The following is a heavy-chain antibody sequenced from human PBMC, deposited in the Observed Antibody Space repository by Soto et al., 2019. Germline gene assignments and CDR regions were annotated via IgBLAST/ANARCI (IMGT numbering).Heavy chain of an antibody. J-gene: IGHJ4*02. CDR2: IYYTGST. Sequence: PSETLSLTCTVSGGSISGGDYYWTWIRQPPGKGLEWIGYIYYTGSTYYNPSLKSRVTISVDTSKNQFSLKLISVTAADTAVYYCAGGPRVYRGFDYPRFDYWGQGALVTVSS. CDR3: AGGPRVYRGFDYPRFDY. V-gene: IGHV4-30-4*01. D-gene: IGHD5-12*01. CDR1: GGSISGGDYY.